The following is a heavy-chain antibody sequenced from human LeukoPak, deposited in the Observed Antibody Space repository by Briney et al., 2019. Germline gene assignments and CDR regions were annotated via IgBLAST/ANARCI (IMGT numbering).Heavy chain of an antibody. CDR3: ARGGRVTVTPFDY. J-gene: IGHJ4*02. CDR1: GFTFSSYS. CDR2: ISSSSSYI. D-gene: IGHD4-17*01. V-gene: IGHV3-21*01. Sequence: GGSLRLSCAASGFTFSSYSMNWVRQAPGKGLEWVSSISSSSSYIYYADSVKGRFTISRDNAKNSLYLQMNSLRAEDTAVYYCARGGRVTVTPFDYWGQGTLVTVSS.